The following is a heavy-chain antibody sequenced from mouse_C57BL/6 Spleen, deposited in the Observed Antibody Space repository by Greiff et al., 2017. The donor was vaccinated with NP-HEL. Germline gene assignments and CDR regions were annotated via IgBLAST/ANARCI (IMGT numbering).Heavy chain of an antibody. CDR1: GYSFTGYY. CDR3: ASYYGNWYFDV. D-gene: IGHD2-1*01. J-gene: IGHJ1*03. Sequence: EVQLQQSGPELVKPGASVKISCKASGYSFTGYYMNWVKQSPEKSLEWIGEINPSTGGTTYNQKFKAKATLTVDKSSSTAYMQLKSLTSEDSAVYYCASYYGNWYFDVWGTGTTVTVSS. V-gene: IGHV1-42*01. CDR2: INPSTGGT.